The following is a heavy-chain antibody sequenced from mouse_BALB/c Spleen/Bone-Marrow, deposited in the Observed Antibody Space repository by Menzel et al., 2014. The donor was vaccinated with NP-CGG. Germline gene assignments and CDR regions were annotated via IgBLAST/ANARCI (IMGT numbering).Heavy chain of an antibody. J-gene: IGHJ3*01. CDR1: GYTFSSYW. CDR3: ASPIYYGNYGFAY. V-gene: IGHV1-9*01. D-gene: IGHD2-1*01. CDR2: ILPGSGRT. Sequence: QVQLQQSGAELMKPGASVKISCKATGYTFSSYWIEWVKKRPGHGLEWIGEILPGSGRTNYNEKFKGKATFTADTSSNTAYMQLSSLTSEDSAVYYCASPIYYGNYGFAYWGQGTLVTVSA.